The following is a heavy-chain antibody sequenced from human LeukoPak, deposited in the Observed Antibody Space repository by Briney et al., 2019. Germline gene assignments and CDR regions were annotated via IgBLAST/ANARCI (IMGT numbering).Heavy chain of an antibody. J-gene: IGHJ5*02. CDR3: ARVWARQLVRWYNWFDP. Sequence: PSETLSLTCTVSGGSIRSFYWSWIRQPAGKGLEWIGRIYITGSTNYNPSLKSRVTMSVDTSKNQFSLKLSSVTAADTAVYYCARVWARQLVRWYNWFDPWGQGTLVTVSS. CDR2: IYITGST. D-gene: IGHD6-13*01. CDR1: GGSIRSFY. V-gene: IGHV4-4*07.